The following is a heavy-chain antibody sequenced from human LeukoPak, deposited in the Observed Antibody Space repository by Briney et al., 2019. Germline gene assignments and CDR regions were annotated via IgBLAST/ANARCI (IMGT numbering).Heavy chain of an antibody. Sequence: ASVKVSCKASGYTFTSYGISWVRQAPGQGLEWMGWISAYNGDTNYAQKFQGRVTMTTDTSTSTAYMELRSLRSDDTAVYYCARGQPPILTGYYTDAFDIWGQGTMVTVSS. D-gene: IGHD3-9*01. V-gene: IGHV1-18*01. CDR1: GYTFTSYG. CDR2: ISAYNGDT. J-gene: IGHJ3*02. CDR3: ARGQPPILTGYYTDAFDI.